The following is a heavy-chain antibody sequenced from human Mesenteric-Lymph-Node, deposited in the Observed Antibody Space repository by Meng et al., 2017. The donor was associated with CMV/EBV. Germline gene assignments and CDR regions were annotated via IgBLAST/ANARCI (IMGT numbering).Heavy chain of an antibody. CDR2: ISASSSTI. CDR3: AREGSYYFDY. CDR1: GFSFSKDS. Sequence: GESLKISCATSGFSFSKDSMNWVRQAPGKGPEWVSYISASSSTIYYADSVKGRFTISRDNAKNSLYLQMNSLRAEDTALYYCAREGSYYFDYWGQGTLVTVSS. J-gene: IGHJ4*02. V-gene: IGHV3-48*04.